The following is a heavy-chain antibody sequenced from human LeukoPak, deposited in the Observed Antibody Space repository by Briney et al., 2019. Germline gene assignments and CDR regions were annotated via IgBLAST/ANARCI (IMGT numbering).Heavy chain of an antibody. CDR2: INHSGST. J-gene: IGHJ6*04. V-gene: IGHV4-34*01. CDR3: AIGRVRYYYYGMDV. CDR1: GGSFSGYY. Sequence: SETLSLTCAVYGGSFSGYYWSWIRQPPGKGLEWIGEINHSGSTNYNPSLKSRVTMSVDTSKNQFSLKLSSVTAADTAVYYCAIGRVRYYYYGMDVWGKGTTVTVSS.